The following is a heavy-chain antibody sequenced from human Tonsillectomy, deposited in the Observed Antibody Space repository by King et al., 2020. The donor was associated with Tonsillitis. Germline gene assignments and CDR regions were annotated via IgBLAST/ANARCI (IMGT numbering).Heavy chain of an antibody. CDR2: IRSKAYGGTT. D-gene: IGHD3-10*01. V-gene: IGHV3-49*04. Sequence: VQLVESGGGLVKPGGSLRLSCAASGFTFSRYSMNWVRQAPGKGLEWVGFIRSKAYGGTTEYAASVKGRFTISRDDSKSIAYLQMNSLKTEDTAVYYCTSGGTAITMVRGVIDYWGQGTLVTVSS. J-gene: IGHJ4*02. CDR3: TSGGTAITMVRGVIDY. CDR1: GFTFSRYS.